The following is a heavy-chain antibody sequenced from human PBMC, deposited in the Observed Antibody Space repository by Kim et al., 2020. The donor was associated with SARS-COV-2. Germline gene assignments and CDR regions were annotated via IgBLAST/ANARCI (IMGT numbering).Heavy chain of an antibody. CDR1: GGSFSGYY. J-gene: IGHJ4*02. Sequence: SETLSLTCAVYGGSFSGYYWSWIRQPPGKGLEWIGEINHSGSTNYNPSLKSRVTISVDTSKNQFSLKLSSVTAADTAVYYCARSLGSGGSCPYYWGQGTLVTVSS. V-gene: IGHV4-34*01. CDR3: ARSLGSGGSCPYY. CDR2: INHSGST. D-gene: IGHD2-15*01.